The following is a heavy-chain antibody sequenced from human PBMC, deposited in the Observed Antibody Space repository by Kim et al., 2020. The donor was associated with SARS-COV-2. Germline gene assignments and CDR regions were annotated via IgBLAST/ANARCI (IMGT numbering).Heavy chain of an antibody. Sequence: GGSLRLSCATSGFTFSIYSMDWVRQAPGKGLEWVSSISITSSYIHYSDSLKGRITFSRDNARNSLFLQLTSLRTEDTAMLYCANHKGIRGVRYDGMDVWGQGTTVTVSS. V-gene: IGHV3-21*01. D-gene: IGHD3-10*01. CDR2: ISITSSYI. J-gene: IGHJ6*02. CDR3: ANHKGIRGVRYDGMDV. CDR1: GFTFSIYS.